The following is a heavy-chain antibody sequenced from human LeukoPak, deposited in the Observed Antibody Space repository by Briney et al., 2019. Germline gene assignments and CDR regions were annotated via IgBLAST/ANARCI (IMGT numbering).Heavy chain of an antibody. D-gene: IGHD2-15*01. CDR3: ARACGAGSCYLEAFDI. CDR2: INQDGSET. Sequence: PGGSLRLSCAASGFTFSSYWMSWVRQAPGKGLEWVANINQDGSETYYVDSLRGRFTISRDNAKNSLYLQMNSLRAEDTAVYFCARACGAGSCYLEAFDIWGQGTMVSVSS. V-gene: IGHV3-7*01. CDR1: GFTFSSYW. J-gene: IGHJ3*02.